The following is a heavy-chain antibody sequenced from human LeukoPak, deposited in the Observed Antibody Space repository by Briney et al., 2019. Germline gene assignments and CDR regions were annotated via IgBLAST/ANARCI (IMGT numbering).Heavy chain of an antibody. CDR1: GYTFTSYG. CDR3: AREKIPASITRFDY. J-gene: IGHJ4*02. Sequence: GASVKVSCKASGYTFTSYGISWVRQAPGQGLEWMGWISAYNGNTNYAQKLQGRVTMTTDTSTSTAYMELKSLRSDDTAVYYCAREKIPASITRFDYWGQGTLVIVSS. V-gene: IGHV1-18*01. CDR2: ISAYNGNT. D-gene: IGHD1-14*01.